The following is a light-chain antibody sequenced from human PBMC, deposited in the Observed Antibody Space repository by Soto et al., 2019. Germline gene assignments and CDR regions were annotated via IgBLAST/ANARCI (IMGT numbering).Light chain of an antibody. Sequence: AIQMTQSPSSLSASVGDRVTITCRASQAIRNDLGWYQQKPGKAPQLLIYAASNLQSGVPSRFSGSGSGTDFTLTISSLQPEDFAVYYFLQDNNYPLTFGQGTKVEIK. CDR2: AAS. CDR1: QAIRND. CDR3: LQDNNYPLT. V-gene: IGKV1-6*01. J-gene: IGKJ1*01.